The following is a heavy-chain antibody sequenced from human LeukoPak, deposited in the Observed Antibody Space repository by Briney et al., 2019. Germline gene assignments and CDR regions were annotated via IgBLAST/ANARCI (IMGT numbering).Heavy chain of an antibody. Sequence: SVKVSCKASGGTFSSYAISWVRQAPGQGLEWMGGIIPIFGTANYAQKFQGRVTITADESTSTAYMELSSLRSEDTAVYYCARGIESSPYFDYWGQGTLVTDSS. CDR1: GGTFSSYA. CDR2: IIPIFGTA. CDR3: ARGIESSPYFDY. V-gene: IGHV1-69*13. J-gene: IGHJ4*02. D-gene: IGHD3-3*02.